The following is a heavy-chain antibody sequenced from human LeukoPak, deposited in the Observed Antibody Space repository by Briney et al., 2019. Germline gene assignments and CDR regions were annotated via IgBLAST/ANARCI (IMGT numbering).Heavy chain of an antibody. CDR3: AKHAGSYSYYSMDV. CDR1: GFTFSNYA. V-gene: IGHV3-23*01. Sequence: PGGSLRLSCAASGFTFSNYAMTWVRQAPGKGLEWVSGMSSGTGSTYYADSVKGRFTISRDNSKNTLYLQMNSLRAEDTAVYYCAKHAGSYSYYSMDVWGQGTTVTVSS. CDR2: MSSGTGST. D-gene: IGHD3-10*01. J-gene: IGHJ6*02.